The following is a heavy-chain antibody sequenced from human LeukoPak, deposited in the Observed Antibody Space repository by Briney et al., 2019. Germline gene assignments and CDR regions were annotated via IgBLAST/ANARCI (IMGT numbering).Heavy chain of an antibody. Sequence: AGGSLRLSCAASGFTFSSYSMNWVRQAPGKGLEWVSSISSSSSYIYYADSVKGRFTISRDNAKNSLYLQMNSLRAEDTAVYYCAKDTRGYYYDSSGYRPYYFDYWGQGTLVTVSS. J-gene: IGHJ4*02. CDR3: AKDTRGYYYDSSGYRPYYFDY. D-gene: IGHD3-22*01. CDR1: GFTFSSYS. CDR2: ISSSSSYI. V-gene: IGHV3-21*01.